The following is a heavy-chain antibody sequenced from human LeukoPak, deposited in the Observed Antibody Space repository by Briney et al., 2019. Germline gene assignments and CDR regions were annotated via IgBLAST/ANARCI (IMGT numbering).Heavy chain of an antibody. CDR3: AKLYASGTYYNDYFGY. CDR1: GFTFSTYG. CDR2: IRYDGSNQ. Sequence: GGSLRLSCTASGFTFSTYGIHWVRQAPGKGLEWVSFIRYDGSNQYYADSVKGRFTISRDNSRNTLYLQMNGLTPEDTAVYYCAKLYASGTYYNDYFGYWGQGTLVTVSS. D-gene: IGHD3-10*01. V-gene: IGHV3-30*02. J-gene: IGHJ4*02.